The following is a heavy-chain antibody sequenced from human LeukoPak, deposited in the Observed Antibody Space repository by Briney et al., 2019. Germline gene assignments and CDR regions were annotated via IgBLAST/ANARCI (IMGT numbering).Heavy chain of an antibody. CDR1: GYSISGGYY. CDR2: VYHSGTT. V-gene: IGHV4-38-2*02. CDR3: ANVVSAGGFDP. D-gene: IGHD6-13*01. J-gene: IGHJ5*02. Sequence: PSETLSLTCTVSGYSISGGYYWGWIRQPPGKGLEWIGSVYHSGTTYFNPSLKSRVTISVDTSKNQFSLKLSSVTAADTAVYYCANVVSAGGFDPWGQGTLVTVPS.